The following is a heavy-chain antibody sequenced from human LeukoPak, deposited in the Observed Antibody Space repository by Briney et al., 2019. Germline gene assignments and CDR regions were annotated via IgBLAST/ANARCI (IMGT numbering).Heavy chain of an antibody. Sequence: SETLSLTCTVSGGSISTYYWSWIRKPPGKGLEWIGYIHYSGSTSYNPSLKSRITISVDTSKSQLSLILNSVTAADTAVYYCAREYSAFEIWGQGTMVTVSS. CDR3: AREYSAFEI. J-gene: IGHJ3*02. D-gene: IGHD1-1*01. CDR2: IHYSGST. CDR1: GGSISTYY. V-gene: IGHV4-59*01.